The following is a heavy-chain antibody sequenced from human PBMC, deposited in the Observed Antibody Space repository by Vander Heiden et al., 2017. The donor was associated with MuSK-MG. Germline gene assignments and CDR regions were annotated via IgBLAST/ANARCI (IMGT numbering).Heavy chain of an antibody. CDR3: ARGSIAAAPGLYYFDY. CDR2: INPNSGGT. Sequence: QVQLVQSGAEVKKPGASVKVSCKASGYTFPGYYMHWVRQAPGQGLEWMGWINPNSGGTNYAQKLQGRVTMTRDTSISTAYMELSRLRSDDTAVYYCARGSIAAAPGLYYFDYWGQGTLVTVSS. CDR1: GYTFPGYY. D-gene: IGHD6-13*01. V-gene: IGHV1-2*02. J-gene: IGHJ4*02.